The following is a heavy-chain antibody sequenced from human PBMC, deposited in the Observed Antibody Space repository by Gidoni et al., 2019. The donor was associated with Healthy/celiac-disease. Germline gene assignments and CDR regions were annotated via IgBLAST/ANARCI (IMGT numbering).Heavy chain of an antibody. CDR3: ARVGWRSYYYGMDV. V-gene: IGHV3-21*01. CDR2: ISSSSSYI. Sequence: EVQLVESGGGLVKPGGSLRLPCRPPGIPFSSYSKNWVRQAPGKGLGLVSSISSSSSYIHYADSVEGRFTISRYNSKNSLYLQMNILRAEDTAVYYCARVGWRSYYYGMDVWGQGTTVTVSS. J-gene: IGHJ6*02. D-gene: IGHD6-19*01. CDR1: GIPFSSYS.